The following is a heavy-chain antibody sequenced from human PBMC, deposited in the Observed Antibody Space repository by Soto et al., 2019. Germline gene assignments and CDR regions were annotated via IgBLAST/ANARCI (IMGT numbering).Heavy chain of an antibody. CDR3: ATFPPSIIRNTAMFTWFDY. J-gene: IGHJ4*02. CDR2: IYYSGST. Sequence: SETLSLTCTVSGGSISSSSYYWGWIRQPPGKGLEWIGSIYYSGSTYYNPSLKSRVTISVDTSKNQFSLKLSSVTAADTAVYYCATFPPSIIRNTAMFTWFDYWGQGTLVTVSS. V-gene: IGHV4-39*01. D-gene: IGHD5-18*01. CDR1: GGSISSSSYY.